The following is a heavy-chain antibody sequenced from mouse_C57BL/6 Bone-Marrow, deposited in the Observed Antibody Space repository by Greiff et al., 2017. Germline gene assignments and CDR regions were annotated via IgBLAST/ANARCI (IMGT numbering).Heavy chain of an antibody. CDR1: GFTFSDFY. CDR2: SRNNANDYKT. J-gene: IGHJ4*01. V-gene: IGHV7-1*01. D-gene: IGHD1-1*01. Sequence: EVNVVESGGGLVQSGRSLRLSCATSGFTFSDFYMEWVRQAPGKGLEWIAASRNNANDYKTEYSASVKGRFIVSRDTSQSSLYLQMNALRAEDTAIYYCARDAVYYPIGAMDYWGQGTSVTVSS. CDR3: ARDAVYYPIGAMDY.